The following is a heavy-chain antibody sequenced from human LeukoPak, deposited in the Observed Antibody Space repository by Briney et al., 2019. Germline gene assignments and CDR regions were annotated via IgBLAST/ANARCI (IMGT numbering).Heavy chain of an antibody. D-gene: IGHD7-27*01. CDR2: IYNSGGT. V-gene: IGHV4-4*07. Sequence: SETLSLTCTVSGGSIRSSHWSWIRQPAGKGLEWIAIIYNSGGTNYNPSLKSRVAISRDTSKNQFSLTLTSVTAADTAVYYCASDLTVPPYNWFDPWGQGTLVTVSS. CDR3: ASDLTVPPYNWFDP. J-gene: IGHJ5*02. CDR1: GGSIRSSH.